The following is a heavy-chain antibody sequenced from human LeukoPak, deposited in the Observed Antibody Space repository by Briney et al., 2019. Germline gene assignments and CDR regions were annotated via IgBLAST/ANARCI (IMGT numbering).Heavy chain of an antibody. CDR3: ARDCSSTSCYYGMDV. Sequence: ASVKVSCKASGYTFSRYSISWVRQAPGQGLEWMGWISTYTGNTNYARKFQGRVTMTTATSTSTAYMELRSLRSDDTAVYYCARDCSSTSCYYGMDVWGQGTTVTVSS. CDR1: GYTFSRYS. CDR2: ISTYTGNT. V-gene: IGHV1-18*01. J-gene: IGHJ6*02. D-gene: IGHD2-2*01.